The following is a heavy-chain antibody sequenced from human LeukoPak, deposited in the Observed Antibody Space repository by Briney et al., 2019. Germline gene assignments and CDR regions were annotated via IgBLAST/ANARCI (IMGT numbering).Heavy chain of an antibody. CDR1: GFTFSNYR. J-gene: IGHJ4*02. D-gene: IGHD4-17*01. Sequence: GGSLRLSCAASGFTFSNYRMSWVRQAPGKGLEWVANIKEDGSEKLYVASVKGRFTISRDNAKNSVYLQMNSLRAEDTAFYYCVRDEGATVTTFRFDYWGQGTLVTVSS. CDR3: VRDEGATVTTFRFDY. CDR2: IKEDGSEK. V-gene: IGHV3-7*01.